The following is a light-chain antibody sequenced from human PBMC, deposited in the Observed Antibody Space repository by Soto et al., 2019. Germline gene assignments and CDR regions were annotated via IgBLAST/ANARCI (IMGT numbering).Light chain of an antibody. CDR1: SXDVGGYNY. CDR2: EVS. CDR3: SSYTSNSTHV. Sequence: QSALTQPASVSGSPGQSITISCTGTSXDVGGYNYVSWYQQHPGKAPKLMIYEVSNRPSGVSNRFSGSKSGNTASLTISGLQAEDEADYYCSSYTSNSTHVFGTGTKVTVL. V-gene: IGLV2-14*01. J-gene: IGLJ1*01.